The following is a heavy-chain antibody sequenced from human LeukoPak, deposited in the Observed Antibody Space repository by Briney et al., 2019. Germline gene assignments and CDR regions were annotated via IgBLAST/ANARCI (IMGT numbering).Heavy chain of an antibody. CDR1: GFTFSTYW. CDR3: ARDNDWAFHY. J-gene: IGHJ4*02. CDR2: INHNGEMI. Sequence: GGSLRLSCAASGFTFSTYWMSWVRQAPGKGLEWVSYINHNGEMIFYPDFVKGRFTISRDNAKNSLYLQMNSPRDEDTAVYYCARDNDWAFHYWGQGTLVTVSS. D-gene: IGHD3-9*01. V-gene: IGHV3-48*02.